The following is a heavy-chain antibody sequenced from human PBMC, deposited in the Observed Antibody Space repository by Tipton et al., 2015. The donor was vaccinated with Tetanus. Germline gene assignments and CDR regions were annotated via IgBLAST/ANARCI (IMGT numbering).Heavy chain of an antibody. Sequence: SLRLSCVASGFTFSDFAMSWVRQAPGKGLEWVSTMTISGTTYYADSVKGRFTISRDNAKNSLYLQMNSLRDDDTAVYYCARAFFAAATSWGQGTLVTVSS. D-gene: IGHD6-13*01. CDR2: MTISGTT. J-gene: IGHJ5*02. V-gene: IGHV3-69-1*01. CDR1: GFTFSDFA. CDR3: ARAFFAAATS.